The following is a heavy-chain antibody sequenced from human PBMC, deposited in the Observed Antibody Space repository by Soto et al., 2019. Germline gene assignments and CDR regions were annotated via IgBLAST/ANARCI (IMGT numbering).Heavy chain of an antibody. J-gene: IGHJ4*01. Sequence: GASVKVSCKASGYTFTSYYMHWVRQAPGQGLERMGIINPSGVTSYAQKFQGRVTMTRDTSTSTVYMELSSLRSEDTAVYYCARGDYYDSSGYPIPEDYWG. CDR3: ARGDYYDSSGYPIPEDY. D-gene: IGHD3-22*01. CDR1: GYTFTSYY. V-gene: IGHV1-46*01. CDR2: INPSGVT.